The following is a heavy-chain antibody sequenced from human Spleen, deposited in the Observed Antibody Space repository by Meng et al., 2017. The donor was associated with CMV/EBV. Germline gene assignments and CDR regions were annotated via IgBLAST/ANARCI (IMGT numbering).Heavy chain of an antibody. CDR2: ISSGGSTI. CDR1: GFPLNNYW. CDR3: ASNGGLAGRLLYY. V-gene: IGHV3-11*04. D-gene: IGHD2-15*01. J-gene: IGHJ4*02. Sequence: GESLKISCAASGFPLNNYWMSWVRQAPGKGLEWVSYISSGGSTIYYADSVKGRFTISRDNGKNSVFLQMNSLRAEDTAVYYCASNGGLAGRLLYYWGRGTLVTFSS.